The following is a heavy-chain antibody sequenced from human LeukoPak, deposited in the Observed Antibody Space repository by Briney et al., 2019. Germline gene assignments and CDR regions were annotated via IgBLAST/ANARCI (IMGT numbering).Heavy chain of an antibody. CDR1: GFTFSSYA. V-gene: IGHV3-23*01. D-gene: IGHD3-22*01. J-gene: IGHJ4*02. CDR2: ISGSGGST. CDR3: AKGPSYCYDSSGSIHAQYYFDY. Sequence: GGSLRLSCAASGFTFSSYAMSWVRQAPGKGLEWVSAISGSGGSTYYADSVKGRFTISRDNSKNTLYLQMNSLRAEDTAVYYCAKGPSYCYDSSGSIHAQYYFDYWGQGTLVTVSS.